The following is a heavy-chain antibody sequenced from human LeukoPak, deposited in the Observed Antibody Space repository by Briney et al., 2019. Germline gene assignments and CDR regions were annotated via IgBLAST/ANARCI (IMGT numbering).Heavy chain of an antibody. V-gene: IGHV3-23*01. J-gene: IGHJ4*02. D-gene: IGHD2-2*01. CDR1: GFTFIRNA. Sequence: GSLRLSCSASGFTFIRNAMSWVRQAPGKGLEWVSSLSGSGGDTYYADSVKGRFTISRDNSKNTVYLQMNSLRAEDTAVYYCAKDPYGTRYFDYWGQGTLVTVSS. CDR2: LSGSGGDT. CDR3: AKDPYGTRYFDY.